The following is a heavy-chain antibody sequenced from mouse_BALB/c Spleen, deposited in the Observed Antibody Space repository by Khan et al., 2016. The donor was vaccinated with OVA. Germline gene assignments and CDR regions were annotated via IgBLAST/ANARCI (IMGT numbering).Heavy chain of an antibody. CDR1: GHSITSDYA. D-gene: IGHD1-1*01. V-gene: IGHV3-2*02. J-gene: IGHJ2*01. Sequence: EVQLQESGPGLVKPSQSLSLTCPVTGHSITSDYAWHWIRQFPGNKLEWMGYICYRCSTSYNPSLKSRISITRDTSKNQFFLQLNSATTEDTPTYYCARSRYYGFDYWGQGTTLTVSS. CDR3: ARSRYYGFDY. CDR2: ICYRCST.